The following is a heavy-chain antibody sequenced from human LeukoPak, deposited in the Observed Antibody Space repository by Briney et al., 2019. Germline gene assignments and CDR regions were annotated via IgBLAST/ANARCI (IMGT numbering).Heavy chain of an antibody. CDR1: GFTFSSYS. CDR2: ISGSAART. D-gene: IGHD3-10*01. Sequence: EGSLRLSCAASGFTFSSYSMNWVRQAPGRGLEWVSAISGSAARTFYADSVKGRFTISRDNSKNTLSLQMNSLRAEDTAVYYCAKRGPGSPESGKYYFDYWGQGTLVTVSS. J-gene: IGHJ4*02. CDR3: AKRGPGSPESGKYYFDY. V-gene: IGHV3-23*01.